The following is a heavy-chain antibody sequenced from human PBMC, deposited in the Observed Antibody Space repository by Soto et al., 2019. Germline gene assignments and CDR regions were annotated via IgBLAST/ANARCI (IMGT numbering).Heavy chain of an antibody. D-gene: IGHD3-10*01. V-gene: IGHV5-51*01. Sequence: EVQLVQSGAEVKKPGESLKISCKGSGYIFTSYWIGWVRQMPGKGLEGMGIIYPGDSDNRYSPSFQGQVTISADKSISHVYMQWSSLKASDNAMYYCARHEYYYGSGSYFQLGYGMDVWGQGTTVNVSS. CDR1: GYIFTSYW. CDR2: IYPGDSDN. J-gene: IGHJ6*02. CDR3: ARHEYYYGSGSYFQLGYGMDV.